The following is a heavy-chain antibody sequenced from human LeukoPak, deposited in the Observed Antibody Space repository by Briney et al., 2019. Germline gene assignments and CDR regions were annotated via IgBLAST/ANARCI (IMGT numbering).Heavy chain of an antibody. V-gene: IGHV1-18*04. Sequence: ASVKVSCKASGYTFTGYYMHWVRQAPGQGLEWMGWISAYSGNTNYAQKLQGRVTMTTDTSTSTAYMELRSLRSDDTAVYYCARGGPPPPYYYYGMDVWGQGTTVTVSS. CDR3: ARGGPPPPYYYYGMDV. CDR2: ISAYSGNT. J-gene: IGHJ6*02. CDR1: GYTFTGYY.